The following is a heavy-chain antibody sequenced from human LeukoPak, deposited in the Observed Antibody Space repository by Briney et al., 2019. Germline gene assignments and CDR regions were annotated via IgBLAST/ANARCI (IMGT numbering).Heavy chain of an antibody. CDR1: GFTFSSYS. Sequence: GGSLRLSCAASGFTFSSYSMNWVRQAPGKGLEWVSSISSSSSYIYYADSVKGRFTISRDNAKNSLYLQMNSLRAEDTAVYYCARNDYDFWRGEGYDYYGMDVWGQGTLVTVSS. V-gene: IGHV3-21*01. J-gene: IGHJ6*02. CDR2: ISSSSSYI. CDR3: ARNDYDFWRGEGYDYYGMDV. D-gene: IGHD3-3*01.